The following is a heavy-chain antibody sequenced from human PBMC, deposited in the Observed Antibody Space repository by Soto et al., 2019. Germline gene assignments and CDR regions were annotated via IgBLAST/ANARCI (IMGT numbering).Heavy chain of an antibody. CDR2: IWHDGSHK. CDR3: ATEDILGGLGLDY. CDR1: GFTFSKYG. Sequence: QVQLVESGGGVVQPGRSLRLSCAVSGFTFSKYGMHWVRQAPGKGLEWVAVIWHDGSHKFYGDSVKGRFTISRDNSKNTLYRQINSRSVEDTAVYYCATEDILGGLGLDYWGQGTLVTVSS. V-gene: IGHV3-33*01. D-gene: IGHD3-9*01. J-gene: IGHJ4*02.